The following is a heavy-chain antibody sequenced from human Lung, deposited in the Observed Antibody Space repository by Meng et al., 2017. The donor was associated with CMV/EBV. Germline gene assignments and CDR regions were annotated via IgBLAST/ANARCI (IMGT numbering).Heavy chain of an antibody. Sequence: QGELQESGPGRVTPSGSLSLPCGVSGVSISSNIRWTWVRQPPGKGLEWIGDIDDSGSTNYNPSLNSRISISLDKSKNHFSLKVNSVTAADTAVYYCARGKQDAWELLAYWGQGALVTVSS. CDR1: GVSISSNIR. CDR3: ARGKQDAWELLAY. J-gene: IGHJ4*02. V-gene: IGHV4-4*02. D-gene: IGHD1-26*01. CDR2: IDDSGST.